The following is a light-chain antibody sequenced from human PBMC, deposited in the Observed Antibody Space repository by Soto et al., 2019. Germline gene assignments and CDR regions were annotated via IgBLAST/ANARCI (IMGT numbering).Light chain of an antibody. Sequence: QSVLTQPASVSGSPGQSITISCTGTSSDVGGYNYVSWYQQHPGKAPKLMIYEVSNRPSGVSNRFSGSKSGNTASLTISGLPAEDEADYYCNSYTSSSTLSVFGTGTKLTVL. J-gene: IGLJ1*01. CDR3: NSYTSSSTLSV. CDR1: SSDVGGYNY. CDR2: EVS. V-gene: IGLV2-14*01.